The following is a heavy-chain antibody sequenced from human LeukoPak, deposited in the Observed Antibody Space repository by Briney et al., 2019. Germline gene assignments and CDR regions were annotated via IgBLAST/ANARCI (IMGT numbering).Heavy chain of an antibody. Sequence: GRSLRLSCAASGFTFSRDGMHWVRQAPGKGLEWGAVIWYDGSNKYYAASVKGRFTISRDNSKNTLYLQMNSLRAEDSAVYYCARGGSSWYFDYFDYRGQGTLVTVSS. CDR1: GFTFSRDG. J-gene: IGHJ4*02. V-gene: IGHV3-33*01. CDR2: IWYDGSNK. CDR3: ARGGSSWYFDYFDY. D-gene: IGHD6-13*01.